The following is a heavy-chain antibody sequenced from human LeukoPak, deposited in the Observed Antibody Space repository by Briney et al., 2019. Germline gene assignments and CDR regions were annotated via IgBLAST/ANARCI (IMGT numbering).Heavy chain of an antibody. CDR2: ISYDGSNK. CDR1: GFTFSSYG. J-gene: IGHJ4*02. V-gene: IGHV3-30*18. CDR3: AKDDRREYYYGSGSYYPLFDY. D-gene: IGHD3-10*01. Sequence: PGRSLRLSCAASGFTFSSYGMHWVRQAPGKGLEWVAVISYDGSNKYYADSVKGRFTISRDNSKNTLYQQMNSLRAEDTAVYYCAKDDRREYYYGSGSYYPLFDYWGQGTLVTVSS.